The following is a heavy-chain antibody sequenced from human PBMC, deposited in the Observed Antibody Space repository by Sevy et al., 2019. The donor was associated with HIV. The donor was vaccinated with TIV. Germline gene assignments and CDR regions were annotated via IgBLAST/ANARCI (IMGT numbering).Heavy chain of an antibody. CDR2: ISYGGSNK. CDR3: ARDHYDSSGYYGY. CDR1: GFTFSSYA. V-gene: IGHV3-30-3*01. Sequence: GGSLRLSCAASGFTFSSYAMHWVRQAPGKGLEWVAVISYGGSNKYYPDSVKGRFTISRDNSKNTLYLQMNSLRAEDTAVYYCARDHYDSSGYYGYWGQGTLVTVSS. D-gene: IGHD3-22*01. J-gene: IGHJ4*02.